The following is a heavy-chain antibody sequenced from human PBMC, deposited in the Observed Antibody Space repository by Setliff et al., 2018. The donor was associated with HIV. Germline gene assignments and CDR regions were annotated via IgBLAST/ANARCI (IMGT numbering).Heavy chain of an antibody. Sequence: GSLRLSCAASGFTFSSYSMNWVRQAPGKGLEWVSSISSSSSYIYYADSVKGRFTISRDNAKNSLYLQMNSLRAEDTAVYYCARDRPRGGGSLDAFDIWGQGTMVTV. J-gene: IGHJ3*02. CDR3: ARDRPRGGGSLDAFDI. V-gene: IGHV3-21*01. CDR1: GFTFSSYS. D-gene: IGHD1-26*01. CDR2: ISSSSSYI.